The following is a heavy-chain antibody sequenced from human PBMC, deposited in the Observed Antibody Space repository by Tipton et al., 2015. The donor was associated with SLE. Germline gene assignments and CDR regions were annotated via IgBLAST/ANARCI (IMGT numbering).Heavy chain of an antibody. CDR1: GFTFSNYW. Sequence: SLRLSCAASGFTFSNYWMHWVRQAPGKGLVWVSRISGDARRISYPDSVKGRFTISRDTAKSTLYLQMNRLGAEGPAVYYCAKDRWGYYDVDVWGKAATVTISS. J-gene: IGHJ6*03. CDR2: ISGDARRI. D-gene: IGHD3-16*01. CDR3: AKDRWGYYDVDV. V-gene: IGHV3-74*01.